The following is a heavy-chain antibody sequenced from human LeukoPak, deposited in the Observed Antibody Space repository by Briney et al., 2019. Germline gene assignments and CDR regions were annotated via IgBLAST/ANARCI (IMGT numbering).Heavy chain of an antibody. V-gene: IGHV4-39*07. D-gene: IGHD5-24*01. CDR1: GDSVSNDKYY. J-gene: IGHJ4*02. CDR3: ARAPVEMATNYFDY. Sequence: SETLSLACTVSGDSVSNDKYYWGWIRQPPGKGLEWIGSIYYSGSTYYNPSLNSRVTISVDTSKNQFSLKLSSVTAADTAVYYCARAPVEMATNYFDYWGQGTLVTVSS. CDR2: IYYSGST.